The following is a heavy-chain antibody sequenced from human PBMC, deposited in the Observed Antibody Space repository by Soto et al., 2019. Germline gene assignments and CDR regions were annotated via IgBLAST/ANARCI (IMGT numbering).Heavy chain of an antibody. J-gene: IGHJ1*01. Sequence: GGSLRLSCAASGFTFSSYAMSWVRQAPGKGLEWVSAISGSGGSTYYADSVKGRFTISRDNSKNTLYLQMNSLRAEDTAVYYCAKDRESSSWYVSLARYFQHWGQGTLVTVSS. D-gene: IGHD6-13*01. CDR2: ISGSGGST. V-gene: IGHV3-23*01. CDR3: AKDRESSSWYVSLARYFQH. CDR1: GFTFSSYA.